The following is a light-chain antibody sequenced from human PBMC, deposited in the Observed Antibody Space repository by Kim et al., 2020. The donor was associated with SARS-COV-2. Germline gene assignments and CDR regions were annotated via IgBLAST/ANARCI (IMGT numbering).Light chain of an antibody. CDR1: NSNVGSNT. Sequence: QSVLTQPPSASGTPGQSVTISCSGSNSNVGSNTVNWYQQLPGTAPKLLIYSSNQRPSGVPYRFSGSKSGTSASLAISGLQSEDEADYYCEAWDDSLNGKVFGGGTKVTVL. CDR2: SSN. CDR3: EAWDDSLNGKV. V-gene: IGLV1-44*01. J-gene: IGLJ3*02.